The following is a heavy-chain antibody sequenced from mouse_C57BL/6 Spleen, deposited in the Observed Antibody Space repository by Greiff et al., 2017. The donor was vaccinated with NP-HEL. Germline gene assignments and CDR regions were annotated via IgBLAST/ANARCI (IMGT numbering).Heavy chain of an antibody. CDR3: AREGYYGSSYEAWFAY. Sequence: QVHVKQSGAELVKPGASVKMSCKASGYTFTSYWITWVKQRPGQGLEWIGDIYPGSGSTNYNEKFKSKATLTVDTSSSTAYMQLSSLTSEDSAVYYCAREGYYGSSYEAWFAYWGQGTLVTVSA. CDR1: GYTFTSYW. CDR2: IYPGSGST. D-gene: IGHD1-1*01. V-gene: IGHV1-55*01. J-gene: IGHJ3*01.